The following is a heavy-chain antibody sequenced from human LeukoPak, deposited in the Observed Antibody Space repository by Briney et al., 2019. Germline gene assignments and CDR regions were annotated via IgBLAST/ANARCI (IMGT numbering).Heavy chain of an antibody. CDR3: ARAGYGYSSDY. Sequence: ASVTVSCKASGYTFNTYGITWVRQAPGQGLEWMGWINTNTGNPTYAQGFTGRFVFSLDTSVSTAYLQISSLKAEDTAVYYCARAGYGYSSDYWGQGTLVTVSS. CDR1: GYTFNTYG. CDR2: INTNTGNP. V-gene: IGHV7-4-1*02. J-gene: IGHJ4*02. D-gene: IGHD5-18*01.